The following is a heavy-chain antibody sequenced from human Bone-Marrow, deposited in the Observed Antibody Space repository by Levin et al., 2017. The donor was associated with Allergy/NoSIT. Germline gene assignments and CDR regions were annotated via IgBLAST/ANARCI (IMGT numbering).Heavy chain of an antibody. Sequence: PGGSLRLSCAGSGFSFAEYTMIWFRQGPGKGLEWVGFMRSTTYGGTTEFAASVKGRFTISRDDSNSIAYLQMKSLNSEDTAVYYCSGLVGTTTLLDYWGRGTLVTVSS. CDR1: GFSFAEYT. CDR2: MRSTTYGGTT. J-gene: IGHJ4*02. V-gene: IGHV3-49*03. CDR3: SGLVGTTTLLDY. D-gene: IGHD1-26*01.